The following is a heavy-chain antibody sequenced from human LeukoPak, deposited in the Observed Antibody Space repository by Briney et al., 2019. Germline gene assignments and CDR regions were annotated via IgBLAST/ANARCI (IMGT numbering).Heavy chain of an antibody. Sequence: GGSLRLSCAASGFTFSSYAMHWVRQAPGKGLEWVAVISYDGSNKYYADSVKGRFTISRDNSKNTLYLQMNSLRAEDTAVYYCAGIAVAAPNDSWGEGTLVTVSS. CDR3: AGIAVAAPNDS. CDR2: ISYDGSNK. V-gene: IGHV3-30*04. J-gene: IGHJ4*02. D-gene: IGHD6-19*01. CDR1: GFTFSSYA.